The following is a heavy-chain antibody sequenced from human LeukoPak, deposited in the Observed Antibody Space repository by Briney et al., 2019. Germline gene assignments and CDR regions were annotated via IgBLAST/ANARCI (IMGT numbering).Heavy chain of an antibody. CDR2: INHSGST. V-gene: IGHV4-34*01. CDR1: GGSFSGYY. CDR3: ARDTGSSGWYWFDP. D-gene: IGHD6-19*01. Sequence: SETLSLTCAAYGGSFSGYYWSWIRQPPGKGLEWIGEINHSGSTNYNPSLKSRVTISVDTSKNQFSLKLSSVTAADTAVYYCARDTGSSGWYWFDPWGQGTLVTVSS. J-gene: IGHJ5*02.